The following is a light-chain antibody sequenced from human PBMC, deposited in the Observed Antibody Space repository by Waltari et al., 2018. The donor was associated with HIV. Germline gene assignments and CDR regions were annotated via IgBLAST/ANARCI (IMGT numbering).Light chain of an antibody. CDR1: SSNIGSHS. J-gene: IGLJ2*01. CDR2: TND. V-gene: IGLV1-44*01. CDR3: AAWDDSLIGVI. Sequence: QSVLTQPPSASGTPGQRVTISCSGSSSNIGSHSANWYQQLPGTAPKLSIYTNDQRPSGVPDRFSGSKSGTSASLAITGLQSKDEADYYCAAWDDSLIGVIFGGGTKLTVL.